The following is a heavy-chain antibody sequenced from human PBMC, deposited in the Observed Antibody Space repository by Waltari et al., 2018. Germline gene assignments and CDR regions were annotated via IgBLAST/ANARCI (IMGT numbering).Heavy chain of an antibody. D-gene: IGHD3-10*01. CDR3: ARDRNEWFGGFDY. J-gene: IGHJ4*02. CDR2: ISYDGSNK. CDR1: GFTFSSYA. V-gene: IGHV3-30*01. Sequence: QVQLVESGGGVVQSGRSPRLSCAASGFTFSSYAMHWVRQAPGKGLEWVAVISYDGSNKYYADSVKGRFTISRDNSKNTLYLQMNSLRAEDTAVYYCARDRNEWFGGFDYWGQGTLVTVSS.